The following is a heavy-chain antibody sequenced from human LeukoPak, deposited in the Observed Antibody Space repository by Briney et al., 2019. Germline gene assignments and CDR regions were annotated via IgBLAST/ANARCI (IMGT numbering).Heavy chain of an antibody. CDR2: ICPDGTVT. V-gene: IGHV3-74*01. CDR3: VRDFRSADY. CDR1: GISFCTYC. Sequence: GGSLRLSCAASGISFCTYCMHWVRQAPGKGPMWVSRICPDGTVTNYADSVKARFSISRDNARNTVYLQMNSLRAEDTAVYYCVRDFRSADYWGQGTLVTVSS. J-gene: IGHJ4*02.